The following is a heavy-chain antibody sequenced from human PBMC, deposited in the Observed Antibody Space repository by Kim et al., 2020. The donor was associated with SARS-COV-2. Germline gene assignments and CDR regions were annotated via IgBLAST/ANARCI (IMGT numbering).Heavy chain of an antibody. CDR2: ISGSGGRK. CDR1: GFTFSNYA. D-gene: IGHD5-12*01. CDR3: AKSPGWGYDLGPSEWFDP. J-gene: IGHJ5*02. V-gene: IGHV3-23*01. Sequence: GGSLRLSCAASGFTFSNYAMSWVRQAPGKGLEWVSGISGSGGRKYYADSVKGRFTISRDNSKNTLYLQMNSLRAEDTAVYYCAKSPGWGYDLGPSEWFDPWGQGTLLTV.